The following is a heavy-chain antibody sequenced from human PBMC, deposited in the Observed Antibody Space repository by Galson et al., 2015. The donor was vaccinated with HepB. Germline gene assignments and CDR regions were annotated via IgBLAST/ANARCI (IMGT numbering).Heavy chain of an antibody. Sequence: SLRLSCAASGFTFNNYAMSWVRQAPGKGLSWVPSISASGGNTYYADSVKGRFTISRDNSKNTLYLQMNSLTAEDTAVYYCAKGHGYNSAGVDYWGQGTLVTVSS. CDR1: GFTFNNYA. J-gene: IGHJ4*02. CDR2: ISASGGNT. D-gene: IGHD5-24*01. CDR3: AKGHGYNSAGVDY. V-gene: IGHV3-23*01.